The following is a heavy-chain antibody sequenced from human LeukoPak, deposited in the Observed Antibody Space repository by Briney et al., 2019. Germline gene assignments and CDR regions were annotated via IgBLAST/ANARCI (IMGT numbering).Heavy chain of an antibody. V-gene: IGHV3-48*03. D-gene: IGHD1-26*01. CDR2: ISGSGGTI. CDR1: GITFRSYE. J-gene: IGHJ4*02. CDR3: ATYIVGPTLDY. Sequence: GGSLRLSCAVSGITFRSYEMNWVRQAPGKGLEWVSYISGSGGTIYYADSVKGRFTTSRDNARNSFYLQLNSLRAEDTALYYCATYIVGPTLDYWGQGALVTVSS.